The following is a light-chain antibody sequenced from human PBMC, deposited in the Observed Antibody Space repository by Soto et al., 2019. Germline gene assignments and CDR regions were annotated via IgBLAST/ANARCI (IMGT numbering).Light chain of an antibody. V-gene: IGKV3-15*01. CDR2: DAS. Sequence: NVLTQFPGTLSLSPGERATLSCRASQSVSSNLAWHQQKPGQAPRILMYDASTRATGIPARFSGSGSGTEFTLTISSLQSEDFAVYYCQQYHNWPITFGQGTR. J-gene: IGKJ5*01. CDR3: QQYHNWPIT. CDR1: QSVSSN.